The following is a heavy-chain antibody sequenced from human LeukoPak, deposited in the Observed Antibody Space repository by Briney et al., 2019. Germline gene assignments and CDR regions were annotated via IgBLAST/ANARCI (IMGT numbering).Heavy chain of an antibody. CDR2: IYHSGST. D-gene: IGHD6-13*01. J-gene: IGHJ4*02. CDR1: GYSISSGYY. Sequence: PSETLSLTCAVSGYSISSGYYWGWIRQPPGKGLEWIGSIYHSGSTYYNPSLKSRVTISVDTSKNQFSLKLSSVTAADTAVYYCAASGDKAAAGTLFDYWGQGTLVTVSS. CDR3: AASGDKAAAGTLFDY. V-gene: IGHV4-38-2*01.